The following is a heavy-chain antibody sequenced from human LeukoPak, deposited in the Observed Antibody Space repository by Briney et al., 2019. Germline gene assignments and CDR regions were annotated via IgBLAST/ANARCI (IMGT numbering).Heavy chain of an antibody. V-gene: IGHV1-46*01. D-gene: IGHD3-22*01. J-gene: IGHJ4*02. Sequence: ASVKVSCKASGYTFASYYMHWVRQAPGQGLEWMGIINPSGGSTNYAQKLQGRVTMTTETSTSTAYMELESLRSDDTAVYYCAISQGSYYDTSGYLGGDYWGQGTLVTVSS. CDR1: GYTFASYY. CDR2: INPSGGST. CDR3: AISQGSYYDTSGYLGGDY.